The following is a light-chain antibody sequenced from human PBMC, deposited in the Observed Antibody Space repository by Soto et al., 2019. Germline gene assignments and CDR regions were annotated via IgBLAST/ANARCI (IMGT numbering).Light chain of an antibody. V-gene: IGKV1-27*01. CDR2: AAS. J-gene: IGKJ4*01. CDR1: QDITNY. CDR3: QQYDNLPIT. Sequence: DIQMTQSPSSLSASVGDRVTITCRASQDITNYLAWYQQQPGKVPKLLISAASTLQSGVPSRFSGSGSGTDFTLTISSLQPEDIATYYGQQYDNLPITFGGGTKVEIK.